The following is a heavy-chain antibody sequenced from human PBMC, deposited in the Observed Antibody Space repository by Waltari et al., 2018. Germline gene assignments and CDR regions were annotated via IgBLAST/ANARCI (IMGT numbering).Heavy chain of an antibody. Sequence: QVQLVQSGAEVKKPGASVKVSCKASGYTFTGYSMHGVRPAPGQGLEWMGRINPNSGGTNYAQKFQGRVTMTRDTSISTAYMELSRLRSDDTAVYYCATFSAAGTLDYYYMDVWGKGTTVTVSS. CDR3: ATFSAAGTLDYYYMDV. V-gene: IGHV1-2*06. D-gene: IGHD6-13*01. CDR1: GYTFTGYS. CDR2: INPNSGGT. J-gene: IGHJ6*03.